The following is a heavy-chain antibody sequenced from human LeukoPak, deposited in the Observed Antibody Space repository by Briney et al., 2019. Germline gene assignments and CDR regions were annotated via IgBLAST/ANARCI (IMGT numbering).Heavy chain of an antibody. CDR3: ARDLREHGVFDI. V-gene: IGHV3-53*01. J-gene: IGHJ3*02. CDR1: GFTVSSNY. Sequence: PGGSLRLSCAASGFTVSSNYMSWVRQAPGKGLEWVSKIYSDGSTYYAASVKGRFSISRDNSKNTVFLQMSSLRAEDTAIYYCARDLREHGVFDIWGQGTMVTVSS. CDR2: IYSDGST. D-gene: IGHD1-26*01.